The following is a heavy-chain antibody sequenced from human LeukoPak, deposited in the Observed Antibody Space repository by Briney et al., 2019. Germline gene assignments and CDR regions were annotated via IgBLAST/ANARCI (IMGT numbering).Heavy chain of an antibody. D-gene: IGHD6-13*01. V-gene: IGHV4-59*01. CDR1: GGPISGYH. CDR2: IYYSGTT. J-gene: IGHJ4*02. CDR3: ARGVYIAAAQYGY. Sequence: SETLSLTCTVSGGPISGYHWSWIRQPPGRDLEWLGYIYYSGTTNYNPSLKGRVTISVDTSKNQFSLTLRSVTAADTAVYYCARGVYIAAAQYGYWGQGTLVTVSS.